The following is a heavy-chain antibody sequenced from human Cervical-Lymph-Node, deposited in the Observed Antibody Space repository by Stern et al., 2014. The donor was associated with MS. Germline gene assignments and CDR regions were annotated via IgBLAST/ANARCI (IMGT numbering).Heavy chain of an antibody. D-gene: IGHD4-23*01. J-gene: IGHJ4*02. V-gene: IGHV4-39*02. CDR3: ASHLRGGNSQFDF. CDR2: VFYSGST. CDR1: GGSSRSATYY. Sequence: QVQLQESGPGLVRPSETLSLTCAVSGGSSRSATYYWGWIRQPPGKGLEWIGSVFYSGSTYYSPSLTSRLTVSVETAKNTFSLRLTSVPAADTAVYYCASHLRGGNSQFDFWGQGILVTVSS.